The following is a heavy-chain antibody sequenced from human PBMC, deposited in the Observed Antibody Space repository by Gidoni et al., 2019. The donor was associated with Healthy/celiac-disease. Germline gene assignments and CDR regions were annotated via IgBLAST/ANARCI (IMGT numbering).Heavy chain of an antibody. CDR2: ILSNDEK. Sequence: QVTLKESGPVLVTPTDTLTLTCTVPGLSLSHARMGVIWIRQPPGKALEWLAHILSNDEKSYNTSLKSRLTISKDTSKSQVVLTMTNMDPVDTATYYCARIAVNEYSSGDAFDIWGLGTMVTVSS. J-gene: IGHJ3*02. V-gene: IGHV2-26*01. CDR1: GLSLSHARMG. CDR3: ARIAVNEYSSGDAFDI. D-gene: IGHD6-19*01.